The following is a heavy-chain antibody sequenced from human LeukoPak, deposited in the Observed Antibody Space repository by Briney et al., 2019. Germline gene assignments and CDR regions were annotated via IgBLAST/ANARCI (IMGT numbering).Heavy chain of an antibody. CDR3: ARALDYGNYFDY. CDR2: IYHSGTT. V-gene: IGHV4-31*03. J-gene: IGHJ4*02. D-gene: IGHD4-17*01. CDR1: GASITSGGYY. Sequence: SETLSLTCTVSGASITSGGYYWSWIRQHPGKGLEWVGFIYHSGTTFYNPSLESRVTISVGTSENQFSLRLTSVTAADTAVYYCARALDYGNYFDYWGQGTLVTVSP.